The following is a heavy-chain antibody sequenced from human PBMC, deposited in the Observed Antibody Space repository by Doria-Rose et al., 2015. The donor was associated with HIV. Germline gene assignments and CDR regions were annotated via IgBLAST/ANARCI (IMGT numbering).Heavy chain of an antibody. CDR3: ARIKSSRWYHKYSFDF. CDR1: GVSLSSPGLG. V-gene: IGHV2-26*01. CDR2: IFSNDVR. D-gene: IGHD6-13*01. J-gene: IGHJ4*02. Sequence: QESGPVLVKTTETLTLTCTVSGVSLSSPGLGVSWIRQPTGKALEWLANIFSNDVRSYNASLKSRLTISRCTSKSQVVLTRTDMDPVDTATYYCARIKSSRWYHKYSFDFWGLGTLVLVSA.